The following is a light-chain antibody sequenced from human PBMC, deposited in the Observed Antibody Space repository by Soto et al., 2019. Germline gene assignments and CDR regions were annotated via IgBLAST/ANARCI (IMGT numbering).Light chain of an antibody. CDR2: EVS. V-gene: IGLV2-14*01. Sequence: QSVLTQPASASGSPGQSITISCTGTSSDVGGYNYVSWYQQHPGKAPKLVIYEVSNRPSGVSNRFSGSKSGNTASLTISGLQAEDEADYYCSSYTSSSTLYVFGTGTKVTVL. J-gene: IGLJ1*01. CDR1: SSDVGGYNY. CDR3: SSYTSSSTLYV.